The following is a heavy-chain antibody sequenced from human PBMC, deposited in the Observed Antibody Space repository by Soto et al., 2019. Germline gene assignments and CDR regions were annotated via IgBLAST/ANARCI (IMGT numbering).Heavy chain of an antibody. CDR1: GFTFSTYW. J-gene: IGHJ3*02. Sequence: LRLSCAASGFTFSTYWMSWVRQAPGKGLEWVANIKQDGSEKYYVDSVKGRFTISRDNAKNSLYLQMNSLRAEDMAVYYCARGGRRSGSYADAFDIWGQGTMVTVSS. D-gene: IGHD1-26*01. CDR3: ARGGRRSGSYADAFDI. V-gene: IGHV3-7*03. CDR2: IKQDGSEK.